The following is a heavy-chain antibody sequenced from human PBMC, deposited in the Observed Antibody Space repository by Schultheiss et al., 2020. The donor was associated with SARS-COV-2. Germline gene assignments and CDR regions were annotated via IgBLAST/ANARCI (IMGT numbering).Heavy chain of an antibody. CDR1: GYTFTSYY. J-gene: IGHJ6*02. Sequence: ASVKVSCKASGYTFTSYYMHWVRQAPGQGLEWMGIINPSGGSTSYAQKFQGRVTMTRDTSTSTVYMELSSLRSDDTAVYYCARGHQLPSHYYYYGMDVWGQGTTVTVSS. V-gene: IGHV1-46*01. CDR3: ARGHQLPSHYYYYGMDV. D-gene: IGHD2-2*01. CDR2: INPSGGST.